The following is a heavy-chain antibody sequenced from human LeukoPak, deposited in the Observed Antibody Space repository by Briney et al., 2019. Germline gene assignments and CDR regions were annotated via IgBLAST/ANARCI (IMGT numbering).Heavy chain of an antibody. D-gene: IGHD3-10*01. Sequence: PGGSLRLSCAASGFTFSSYAMSWVRQAPGKGLEWVSAISGGGDTTYADSVKGRFTISRDNSKNTLYLQMNSLRAEDTAVYYCVNYYGSGSYAVYRGQGTLVTVSS. J-gene: IGHJ4*02. CDR3: VNYYGSGSYAVY. CDR1: GFTFSSYA. CDR2: ISGGGDTT. V-gene: IGHV3-23*01.